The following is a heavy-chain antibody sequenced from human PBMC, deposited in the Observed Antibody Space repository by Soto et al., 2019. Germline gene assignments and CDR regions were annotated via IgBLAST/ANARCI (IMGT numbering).Heavy chain of an antibody. V-gene: IGHV4-59*01. Sequence: SETLSLTCTVSSGSISSYYWSWIRQPPGKRLEWIGYIYYSGSTNYNPSLKSRVTISVDTSKNQFSLKLSSVTAADTAVYYCARDTSYYYDSSGYYGHAFDIWGQGTMVTVSS. CDR1: SGSISSYY. D-gene: IGHD3-22*01. CDR3: ARDTSYYYDSSGYYGHAFDI. CDR2: IYYSGST. J-gene: IGHJ3*02.